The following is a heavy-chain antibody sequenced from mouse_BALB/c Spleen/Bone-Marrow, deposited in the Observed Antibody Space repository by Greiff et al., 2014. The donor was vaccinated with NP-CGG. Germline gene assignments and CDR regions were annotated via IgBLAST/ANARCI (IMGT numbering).Heavy chain of an antibody. D-gene: IGHD2-14*01. CDR3: ARDGWYVRYFDY. Sequence: VQLKESGPGLVKPSQTVSLTCTVTGISITTGNYRWSWIRQFPGNKLEWIGYIYYSGTITYNPSLTSRTTITRDTSKNQFFLEMNSLTAEDTATYYCARDGWYVRYFDYWGQGTTLTVSS. CDR1: GISITTGNYR. J-gene: IGHJ2*01. V-gene: IGHV3-5*02. CDR2: IYYSGTI.